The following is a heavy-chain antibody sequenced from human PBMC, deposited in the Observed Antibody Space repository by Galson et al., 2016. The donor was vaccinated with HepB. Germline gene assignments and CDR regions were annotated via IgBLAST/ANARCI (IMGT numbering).Heavy chain of an antibody. D-gene: IGHD6-19*01. CDR2: ISWNSGSS. CDR3: AKDYSSGWFGAGGFEH. J-gene: IGHJ4*02. V-gene: IGHV3-9*01. CDR1: EFTFDDYA. Sequence: SLRLSCAASEFTFDDYAMHWVRQVPGKGLEWVPGISWNSGSSGYADSVKGRFTVSRDNAKNSLYLQMNSLRAEDTAFYFCAKDYSSGWFGAGGFEHWGQGTLVTVSS.